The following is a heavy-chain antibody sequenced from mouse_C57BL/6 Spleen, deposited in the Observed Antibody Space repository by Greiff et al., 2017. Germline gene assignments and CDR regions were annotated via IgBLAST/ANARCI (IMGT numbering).Heavy chain of an antibody. CDR3: ARNPLYYGGSYYAMDY. J-gene: IGHJ4*01. Sequence: VQLQQSGPGLVQPSQSLSITCTVSGFSLTSYGVHWVRQSPGKGLEWLGVIWSGGSTDYNAAFISRLSISKDNSKSQVFFKMNSLQADDTAIYYCARNPLYYGGSYYAMDYWGQGTSVTVSS. V-gene: IGHV2-2*01. D-gene: IGHD1-1*01. CDR2: IWSGGST. CDR1: GFSLTSYG.